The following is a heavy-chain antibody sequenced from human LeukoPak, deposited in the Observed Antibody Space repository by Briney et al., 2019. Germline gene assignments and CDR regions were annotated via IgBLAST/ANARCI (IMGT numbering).Heavy chain of an antibody. CDR3: ARGRYNDYGFDY. Sequence: SETLPLTCIVSGGSISSYYWSWIRQPPGKELEWIGYLYYSGSTNYNPSFKSRVTMSVDTSKNQFSLKLNSMTAADTAVYFCARGRYNDYGFDYWGQGTLVTVSS. V-gene: IGHV4-59*01. CDR1: GGSISSYY. J-gene: IGHJ4*02. CDR2: LYYSGST. D-gene: IGHD4-17*01.